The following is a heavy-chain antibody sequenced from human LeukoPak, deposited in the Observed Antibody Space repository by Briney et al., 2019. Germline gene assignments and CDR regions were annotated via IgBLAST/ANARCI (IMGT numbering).Heavy chain of an antibody. CDR2: IYSGGST. CDR3: ARVPGTRARGNWFDP. J-gene: IGHJ5*02. CDR1: GFTVSSDY. V-gene: IGHV3-53*05. D-gene: IGHD6-6*01. Sequence: GGSLRLSCAASGFTVSSDYMSWVRQAPGKGLEWDSVIYSGGSTYYADSVKGRFTISRDNSKNTLSLQMNSLRLEDTAMYYCARVPGTRARGNWFDPWGQGTLVTVSS.